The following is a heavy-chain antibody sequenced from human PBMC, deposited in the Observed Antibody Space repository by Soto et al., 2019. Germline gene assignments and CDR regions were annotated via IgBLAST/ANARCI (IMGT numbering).Heavy chain of an antibody. V-gene: IGHV1-18*01. D-gene: IGHD3-22*01. CDR1: GYTFTSYG. J-gene: IGHJ3*02. Sequence: ASVKVSCKASGYTFTSYGISWVRQAPGQGLEWMGWISAYNGNTNYAQKLQGRVTMTTDTSTSTAYVELRSLRSDDTAVYYCARGGAYYDSSGYRSAFDIWGQGTMVTVSS. CDR2: ISAYNGNT. CDR3: ARGGAYYDSSGYRSAFDI.